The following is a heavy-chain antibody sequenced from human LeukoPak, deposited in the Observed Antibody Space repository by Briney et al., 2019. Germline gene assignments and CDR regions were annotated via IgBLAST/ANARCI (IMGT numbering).Heavy chain of an antibody. J-gene: IGHJ3*02. Sequence: GGSLRLSCAASGFTFSSYSMNWVRQAPGKGLVWISRINSDGSTTSYADSVKGRFTISRDNSKNTLYLQMNSLRAEDTAVYYCVQEGPRGLAFDIWGQGTKVTVSS. CDR1: GFTFSSYS. CDR2: INSDGSTT. V-gene: IGHV3-74*01. CDR3: VQEGPRGLAFDI.